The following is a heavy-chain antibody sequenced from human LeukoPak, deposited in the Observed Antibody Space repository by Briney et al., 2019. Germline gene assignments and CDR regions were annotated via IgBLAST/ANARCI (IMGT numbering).Heavy chain of an antibody. CDR3: AREPYYDFWSGYYDIDY. D-gene: IGHD3-3*01. CDR1: GFTFSGYS. Sequence: GGSLRLSCAASGFTFSGYSMNWVRQAPGKGLEWVSSICSSSSYIYYADSVKGRFTISRDNAKNSLYLQMNSLRAEDTAVYYCAREPYYDFWSGYYDIDYWGQGTLVTVSS. CDR2: ICSSSSYI. J-gene: IGHJ4*02. V-gene: IGHV3-21*01.